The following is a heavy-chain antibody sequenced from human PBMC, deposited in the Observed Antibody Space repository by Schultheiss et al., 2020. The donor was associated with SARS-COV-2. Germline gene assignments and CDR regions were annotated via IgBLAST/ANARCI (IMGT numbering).Heavy chain of an antibody. CDR1: GFTFSNYA. Sequence: GGSLRLSCAASGFTFSNYAMHWVRQAPGKGLEWVAIISYDESKKHYADSVKGRFTISRDNSKNTLYLQMNSLRAEDTAVYYCAKPVNYWGQGTLVTVSS. J-gene: IGHJ4*02. CDR2: ISYDESKK. CDR3: AKPVNY. V-gene: IGHV3-30*07.